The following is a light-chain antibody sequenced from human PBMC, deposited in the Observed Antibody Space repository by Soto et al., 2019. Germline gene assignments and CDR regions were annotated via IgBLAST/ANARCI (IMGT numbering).Light chain of an antibody. Sequence: IQMLQSPSTLSASLGVTVTISCRAGQSVSKWLAWYRQKPGQAPVLLLHSTSTLQLGVPSRFSGIGWGTEFTRTISNLQPVDSATYDCQQYNIVSSFRQGTKLVIE. CDR3: QQYNIVSS. CDR2: STS. V-gene: IGKV1-5*01. CDR1: QSVSKW. J-gene: IGKJ2*03.